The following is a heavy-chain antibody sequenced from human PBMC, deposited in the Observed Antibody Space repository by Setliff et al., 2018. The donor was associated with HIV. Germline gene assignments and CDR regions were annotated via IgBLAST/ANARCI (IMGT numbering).Heavy chain of an antibody. J-gene: IGHJ5*02. CDR3: ASEQTYYDFWSGYYLGGVFDP. D-gene: IGHD3-3*01. V-gene: IGHV4-39*01. CDR1: GVSSRSHY. CDR2: IYYSGST. Sequence: SETLSLTCTVSGVSSRSHYWGWIRQPPGKGLEWIGSIYYSGSTYYNPSLKSRVTISVDTSKNQFSLKLSSVTAADTAVYYCASEQTYYDFWSGYYLGGVFDPWGQGTLVTVSS.